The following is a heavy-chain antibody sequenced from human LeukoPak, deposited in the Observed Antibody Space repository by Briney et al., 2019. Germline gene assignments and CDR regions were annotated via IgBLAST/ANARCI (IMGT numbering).Heavy chain of an antibody. CDR2: IRYDGSNK. D-gene: IGHD3-10*01. CDR1: GFTSSSYG. V-gene: IGHV3-30*02. CDR3: AKDSGHYFDY. Sequence: QPGGSLRLSCAESGFTSSSYGMHWVRQAPGKGLEWVAFIRYDGSNKYYADSVKGRFTISRDNSKNTLYLQMNSLRAEDTAVYYCAKDSGHYFDYWGQGTLVTVSS. J-gene: IGHJ4*02.